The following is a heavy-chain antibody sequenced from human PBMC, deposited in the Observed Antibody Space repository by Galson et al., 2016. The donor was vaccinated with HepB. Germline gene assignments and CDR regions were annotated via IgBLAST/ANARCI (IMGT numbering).Heavy chain of an antibody. J-gene: IGHJ3*02. CDR2: IFYSGAT. D-gene: IGHD4-17*01. CDR1: GGSINGGAYY. Sequence: TLSLTCTVSGGSINGGAYYWSWIRQHPGKGLEWIGYIFYSGATYYNPSLKSRVTISIDTSKNQFALRLSLVTAADTAVYYCARDGARVAVNDAFDIWGQGTMVTVSS. V-gene: IGHV4-31*03. CDR3: ARDGARVAVNDAFDI.